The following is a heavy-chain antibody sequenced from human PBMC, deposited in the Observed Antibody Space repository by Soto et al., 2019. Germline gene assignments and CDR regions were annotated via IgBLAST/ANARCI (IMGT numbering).Heavy chain of an antibody. J-gene: IGHJ6*02. Sequence: AETLSLTCXVYGGSFSGYYWSWIRQPPGKGLEWIGEINHSGSTNYNPSLKSRVTISVDTSKNQFSLKLSSVTAADTAVYYCARATSIPAIYYYYYGMDVWGQGTTVTVSS. D-gene: IGHD2-2*01. CDR2: INHSGST. V-gene: IGHV4-34*01. CDR3: ARATSIPAIYYYYYGMDV. CDR1: GGSFSGYY.